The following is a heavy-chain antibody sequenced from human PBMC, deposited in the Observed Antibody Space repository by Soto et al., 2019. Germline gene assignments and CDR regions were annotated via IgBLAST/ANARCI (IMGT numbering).Heavy chain of an antibody. J-gene: IGHJ3*01. Sequence: GGSLRLSCASSGFTLSMSAVNWVRQAPGKGLEWVSYISDSGDRTYDADSVKGRFTISRDRSKNTVSLQMDSLRAEYTAVYYCAKDRGIIVKAGDAFDVWGQGTKVTVSS. CDR3: AKDRGIIVKAGDAFDV. V-gene: IGHV3-23*01. CDR2: ISDSGDRT. D-gene: IGHD3-16*02. CDR1: GFTLSMSA.